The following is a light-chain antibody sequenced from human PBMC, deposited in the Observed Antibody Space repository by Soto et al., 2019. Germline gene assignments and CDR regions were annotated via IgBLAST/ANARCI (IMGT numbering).Light chain of an antibody. CDR2: DVS. J-gene: IGLJ2*01. V-gene: IGLV2-14*01. CDR1: SSDVGGYNY. CDR3: SSYTSSSTLMV. Sequence: QSAPTQPASVSRSPGQSITISCTGTSSDVGGYNYVSWYQQHPGKAPKLMIYDVSNRPSGVSNRFSGSKSGNTASLTISGLQAEDEAYYYCSSYTSSSTLMVFGGGTKLTVL.